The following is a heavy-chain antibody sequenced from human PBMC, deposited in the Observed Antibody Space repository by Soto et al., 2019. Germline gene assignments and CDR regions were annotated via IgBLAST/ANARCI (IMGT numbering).Heavy chain of an antibody. CDR2: ISAYNGNT. CDR1: GYPFTSQG. J-gene: IGHJ2*01. V-gene: IGHV1-18*01. CDR3: ARGLSSNAHYGWYIDL. Sequence: ASVEVFFKASGYPFTSQGISLVREAPGQGLEWIAWISAYNGNTNYAEKLQGRVTMTTDTSKSRFSLKPNSVTATDTAVYNCARGLSSNAHYGWYIDLWGRGTLVTVSS. D-gene: IGHD4-17*01.